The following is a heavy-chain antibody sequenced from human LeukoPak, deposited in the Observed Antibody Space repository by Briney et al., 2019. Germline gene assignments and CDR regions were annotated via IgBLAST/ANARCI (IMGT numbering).Heavy chain of an antibody. V-gene: IGHV4-39*07. D-gene: IGHD6-19*01. Sequence: SETLCLSCTVSGGAITSSTYYWGWIRHPPGKGLGWCGSITYSGSTYYNPSLKSRVTISVDTSKNQFSLKLSSVTAADTAVYYCARSEQWLVPLDHWGQGTLVTVSS. CDR1: GGAITSSTYY. CDR2: ITYSGST. CDR3: ARSEQWLVPLDH. J-gene: IGHJ4*02.